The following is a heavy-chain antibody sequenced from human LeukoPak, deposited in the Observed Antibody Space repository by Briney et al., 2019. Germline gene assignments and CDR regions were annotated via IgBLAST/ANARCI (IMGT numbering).Heavy chain of an antibody. D-gene: IGHD3-10*01. CDR3: ARDYRVRGVIINIY. CDR1: GYTFTCYY. J-gene: IGHJ4*02. Sequence: GASVKVSCKASGYTFTCYYMHWVRQAPGQGLEWMGWINPNSGGTNYAQKFQGRVTMTRDTSISTAYMELSRLRSDDTAVYYCARDYRVRGVIINIYWGQGTLVTVSS. CDR2: INPNSGGT. V-gene: IGHV1-2*02.